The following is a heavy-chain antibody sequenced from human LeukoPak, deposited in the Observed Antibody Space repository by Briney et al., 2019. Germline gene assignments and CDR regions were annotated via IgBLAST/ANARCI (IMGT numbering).Heavy chain of an antibody. D-gene: IGHD1-20*01. V-gene: IGHV4-31*03. J-gene: IGHJ4*02. Sequence: SETLSLTCTVSGGSISSGGYYWSWIRQHPGKGLEWIGYIYYSGSTYYNPSLKSRVTISVDTSKNQFSLRLSSVTAADTAVYYCARAGLTGQFDYWGQGTLVTVSS. CDR3: ARAGLTGQFDY. CDR2: IYYSGST. CDR1: GGSISSGGYY.